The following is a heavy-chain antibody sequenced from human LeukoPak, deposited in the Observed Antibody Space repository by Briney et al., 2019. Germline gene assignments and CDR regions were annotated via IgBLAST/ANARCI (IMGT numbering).Heavy chain of an antibody. CDR3: ARVGGMATITGYFQH. CDR2: IIPILGIA. Sequence: ASVKVSCKASGGTFSSYAISWVRQAPGQGLEWMGRIIPILGIANYAQKFQGRVTITADKSTSTAYMELSSLRSEDTAVYYCARVGGMATITGYFQHWGQGTLVTVSS. D-gene: IGHD5-24*01. J-gene: IGHJ1*01. V-gene: IGHV1-69*04. CDR1: GGTFSSYA.